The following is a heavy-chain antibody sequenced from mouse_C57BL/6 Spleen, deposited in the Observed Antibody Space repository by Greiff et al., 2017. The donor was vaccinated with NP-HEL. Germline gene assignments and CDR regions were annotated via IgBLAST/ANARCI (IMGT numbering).Heavy chain of an antibody. Sequence: EVKVVESEGGLVQPGSSMKLSCTASGFTFSDYYMAWVRQVPEKGLEWVANINYDGSSTYYLDSLKSRFIISRDNAKNILYLQMSSLKSEDTATYYCARGAMDYWGQGTSVTVSS. CDR3: ARGAMDY. J-gene: IGHJ4*01. CDR1: GFTFSDYY. CDR2: INYDGSST. V-gene: IGHV5-16*01.